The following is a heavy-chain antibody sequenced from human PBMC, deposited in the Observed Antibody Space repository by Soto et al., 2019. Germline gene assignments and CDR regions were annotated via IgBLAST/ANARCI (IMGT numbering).Heavy chain of an antibody. CDR2: IGPENGAT. CDR1: GYTFTGHY. Sequence: VASVKVSCKASGYTFTGHYIHWVRQAPEQGPEWMGGIGPENGATRYAQKFQGRVTMTRDMSITTVYMELNNLRTDDTAVYYCGRGRSGQIVIFYWRQGTPVTVSS. V-gene: IGHV1-2*02. J-gene: IGHJ4*02. D-gene: IGHD2-15*01. CDR3: GRGRSGQIVIFY.